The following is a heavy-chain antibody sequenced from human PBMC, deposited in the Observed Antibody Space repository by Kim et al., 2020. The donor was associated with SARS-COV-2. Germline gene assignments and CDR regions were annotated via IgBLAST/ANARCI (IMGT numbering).Heavy chain of an antibody. J-gene: IGHJ4*02. Sequence: GGSLRLSCAASGFTFSIYAMNWVRQAPGKGLECVSLIYSGGSTTYNADSVKGRFTVSRDNSKKTLYLQMNSLRAEDTAVYYCAKGVYTGRGNVDYLGQG. D-gene: IGHD2-8*01. CDR2: IYSGGSTT. CDR3: AKGVYTGRGNVDY. V-gene: IGHV3-23*03. CDR1: GFTFSIYA.